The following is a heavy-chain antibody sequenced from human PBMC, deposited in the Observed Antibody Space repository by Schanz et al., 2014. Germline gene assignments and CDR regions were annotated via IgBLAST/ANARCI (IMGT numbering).Heavy chain of an antibody. CDR2: INSVGSNT. CDR3: ARGRVLES. D-gene: IGHD1-1*01. CDR1: GFTFDKYA. J-gene: IGHJ5*02. Sequence: VQLVDSGGGLVKPGGSLRLSCAASGFTFDKYAVHWVRQAPGKGLVWVARINSVGSNTDYADSVTGRFTISRDNAKNSLFLQMNSLRPEDTAVYYCARGRVLESWGQGTLVTVSS. V-gene: IGHV3-74*02.